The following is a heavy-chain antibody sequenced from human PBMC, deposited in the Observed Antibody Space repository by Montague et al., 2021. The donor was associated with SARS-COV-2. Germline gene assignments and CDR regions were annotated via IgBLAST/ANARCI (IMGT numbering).Heavy chain of an antibody. CDR3: ARPPLTSMILVVIASPRKWFDL. V-gene: IGHV4-39*01. CDR1: GGSISSSSYY. D-gene: IGHD3-22*01. CDR2: IYYSGXT. J-gene: IGHJ5*02. Sequence: SETLSLTCTVSGGSISSSSYYWGWIRQPPGKGLEWIGSIYYSGXTXYXXXXKXRVTISVDTSKNQFSPKLSSVTAADTAVYYCARPPLTSMILVVIASPRKWFDLWGRGTLVTVSS.